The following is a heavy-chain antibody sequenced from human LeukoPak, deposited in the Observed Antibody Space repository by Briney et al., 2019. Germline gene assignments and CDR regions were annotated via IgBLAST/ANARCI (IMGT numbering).Heavy chain of an antibody. CDR3: ARATYYYGSGSYYNVRYYYYMDV. CDR2: ISNSGSTK. J-gene: IGHJ6*03. CDR1: GFTFSSYE. V-gene: IGHV3-48*03. Sequence: GGSLRLSCAASGFTFSSYEMNWIRQAPGKGLEWISYISNSGSTKYYADSVKGRFTISRDNAKNSLYLQMNSLRAEDTAVYYCARATYYYGSGSYYNVRYYYYMDVWGKGTTVTVSS. D-gene: IGHD3-10*01.